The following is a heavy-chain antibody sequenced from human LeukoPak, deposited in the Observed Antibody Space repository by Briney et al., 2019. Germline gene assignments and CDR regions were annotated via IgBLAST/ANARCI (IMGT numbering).Heavy chain of an antibody. CDR2: IYYSGST. Sequence: PSETLSLTCTVSGGSISSYYWSWIRQPPGKGLEWIGYIYYSGSTNYNPSLKSRVTISVDTSKNQFSLKLSSVTAADTAVYYCARDRLRGDYFDYWGQGTLVTVSS. CDR3: ARDRLRGDYFDY. CDR1: GGSISSYY. V-gene: IGHV4-59*01. J-gene: IGHJ4*02.